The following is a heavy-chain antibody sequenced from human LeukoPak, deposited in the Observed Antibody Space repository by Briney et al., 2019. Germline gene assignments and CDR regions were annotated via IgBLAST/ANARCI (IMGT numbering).Heavy chain of an antibody. CDR2: IIPIFGTA. CDR1: GGTFSSYA. J-gene: IGHJ3*02. CDR3: ASSIAVAGPEAFDI. Sequence: ASVKVSCKASGGTFSSYAISWVRQAPGQGLEWMERIIPIFGTANYAQKFQGRVTITTDESTSTAYMELSSLRSEDTAVYYCASSIAVAGPEAFDIWGQGTMVTVSS. D-gene: IGHD6-19*01. V-gene: IGHV1-69*05.